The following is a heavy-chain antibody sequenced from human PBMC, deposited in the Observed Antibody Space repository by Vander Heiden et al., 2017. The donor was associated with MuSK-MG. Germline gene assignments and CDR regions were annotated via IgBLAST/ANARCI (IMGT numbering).Heavy chain of an antibody. J-gene: IGHJ6*02. CDR2: MNPNSGNT. D-gene: IGHD3-3*01. Sequence: QVQLVQSGAEVKKPGASVKVSCKASGYTFTSYDINWVRQATGQGLEWMGWMNPNSGNTGYAQKFQGRVTMTRNTSISTAYMELSSLRSEDTAVYYCARGGTIFGVGTPIADYYYYYGMDVWGQGTTVTVSS. CDR1: GYTFTSYD. CDR3: ARGGTIFGVGTPIADYYYYYGMDV. V-gene: IGHV1-8*01.